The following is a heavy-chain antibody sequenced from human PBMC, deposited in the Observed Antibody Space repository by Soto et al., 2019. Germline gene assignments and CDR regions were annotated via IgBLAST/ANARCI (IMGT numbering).Heavy chain of an antibody. V-gene: IGHV3-23*01. CDR3: AKESAVAGKAFDH. CDR1: GFTFNSYA. D-gene: IGHD6-19*01. Sequence: GGSLRLSCAASGFTFNSYAMSWVRQAPGNDLEWVSSISGSGSSASYADSVKGRFTISRDNSKNTLYLQMNSLRAEDTAIYYCAKESAVAGKAFDHWGQGTLVTVS. CDR2: ISGSGSSA. J-gene: IGHJ4*02.